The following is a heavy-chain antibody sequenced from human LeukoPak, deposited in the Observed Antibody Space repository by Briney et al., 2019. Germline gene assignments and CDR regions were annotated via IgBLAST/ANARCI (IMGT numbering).Heavy chain of an antibody. CDR3: SRGPHVCSSSSYRVWFDP. Sequence: PSETLSLTCAVYGGSFSGYYWSWVRQPPGKGLEWIGEINHSGSSNYNPSLKSRVNISVDTSKNQFSLKLSSVTPADKAVYYCSRGPHVCSSSSYRVWFDPWGQGTLVTVSS. V-gene: IGHV4-34*01. CDR2: INHSGSS. CDR1: GGSFSGYY. D-gene: IGHD6-13*01. J-gene: IGHJ5*02.